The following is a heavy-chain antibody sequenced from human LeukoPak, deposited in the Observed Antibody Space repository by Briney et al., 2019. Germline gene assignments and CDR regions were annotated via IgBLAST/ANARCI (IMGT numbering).Heavy chain of an antibody. CDR3: ARPFSSSWYPNDY. V-gene: IGHV1-8*01. Sequence: ASVKVSCKASGYTFTSYDINWLRQATGQGPEWMGWMNPNSGATGYAQKFQGRVTMTRSTSINTAYMELRSLRSDDTAVYYCARPFSSSWYPNDYWGQGTLVTVSS. CDR1: GYTFTSYD. J-gene: IGHJ4*02. D-gene: IGHD6-13*01. CDR2: MNPNSGAT.